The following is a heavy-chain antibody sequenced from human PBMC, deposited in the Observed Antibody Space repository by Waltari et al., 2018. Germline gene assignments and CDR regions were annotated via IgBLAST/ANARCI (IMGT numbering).Heavy chain of an antibody. D-gene: IGHD1-26*01. J-gene: IGHJ4*02. CDR2: ISSNGGST. CDR1: GFTFSTDA. CDR3: ARGWSYSLNY. V-gene: IGHV3-64*07. Sequence: EVQLVESGGGLVQPGGSLRLSWAASGFTFSTDAMDWVRQAPGKGLEYVSAISSNGGSTYYADSVKGRFTISRDNSKNTLYLQMGSLRAEDMAVYYCARGWSYSLNYWGQGTLVTVSS.